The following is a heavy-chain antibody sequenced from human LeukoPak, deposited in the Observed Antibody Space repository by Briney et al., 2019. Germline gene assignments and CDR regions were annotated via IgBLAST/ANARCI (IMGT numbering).Heavy chain of an antibody. Sequence: PSETLSLTCAVYGGSFSGYYWSWIRQPPGKGLEWIGEINHSGSTNYNPSLKSRVTISVDTSKNQFSLRLSSVTAADTAVYYCARARSFGSDYWGQGTLVTVSS. CDR1: GGSFSGYY. CDR3: ARARSFGSDY. J-gene: IGHJ4*02. D-gene: IGHD2-15*01. V-gene: IGHV4-34*01. CDR2: INHSGST.